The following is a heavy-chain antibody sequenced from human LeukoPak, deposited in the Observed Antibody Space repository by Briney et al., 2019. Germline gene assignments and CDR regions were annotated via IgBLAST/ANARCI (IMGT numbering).Heavy chain of an antibody. CDR3: ARTRGYSGCLDY. Sequence: ASVKVSCKASGGTFSSYAISWVRQAPGQGREWMGGIIPIFGTANYAQKFQGRVTITTDESTSTAYMELSSLRSEDTAVYHCARTRGYSGCLDYWGQGTLVTVSS. J-gene: IGHJ4*02. D-gene: IGHD5-12*01. V-gene: IGHV1-69*05. CDR1: GGTFSSYA. CDR2: IIPIFGTA.